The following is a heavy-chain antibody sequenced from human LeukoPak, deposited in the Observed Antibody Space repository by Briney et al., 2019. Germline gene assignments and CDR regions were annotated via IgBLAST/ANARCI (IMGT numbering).Heavy chain of an antibody. J-gene: IGHJ4*02. Sequence: PGGSLRLSCAASGFTFSSYSMNWVRQAPGKGLEWVSYISSGSGTIHYADSVKGRFTISRDNAKNSLYLQMNSLRDEDTAVYYCARVARWDSSGYLFDYWGQGTLVTVSS. CDR2: ISSGSGTI. CDR1: GFTFSSYS. V-gene: IGHV3-48*02. D-gene: IGHD3-22*01. CDR3: ARVARWDSSGYLFDY.